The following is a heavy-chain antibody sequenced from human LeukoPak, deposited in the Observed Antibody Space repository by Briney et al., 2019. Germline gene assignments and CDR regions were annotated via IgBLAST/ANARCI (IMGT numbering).Heavy chain of an antibody. J-gene: IGHJ5*02. CDR1: GYTFNSYY. Sequence: ASVKVSWKASGYTFNSYYMHWVRQAPGQGLEWVGIINPSGGSTNYAQKFQGRVTMTRDTATRTVYMELSRLRAEDTAVYYCARGTITIFGVRTGFGPWGPGALVTVSS. D-gene: IGHD3-3*01. V-gene: IGHV1-46*02. CDR2: INPSGGST. CDR3: ARGTITIFGVRTGFGP.